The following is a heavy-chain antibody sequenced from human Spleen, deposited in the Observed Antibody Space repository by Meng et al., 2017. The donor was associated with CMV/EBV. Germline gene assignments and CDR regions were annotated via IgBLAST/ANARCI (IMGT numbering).Heavy chain of an antibody. V-gene: IGHV3-30*04. D-gene: IGHD3-3*01. Sequence: ASGFTFSSYAMDWVRQVPGKGLEWVAVVSYDGSKKYYADSVKGRFTISRDNSKNILYLQMNSLSPEDTAVYYCARDNDDFWRGYYADWGQGILVTVSS. CDR3: ARDNDDFWRGYYAD. CDR1: GFTFSSYA. J-gene: IGHJ4*02. CDR2: VSYDGSKK.